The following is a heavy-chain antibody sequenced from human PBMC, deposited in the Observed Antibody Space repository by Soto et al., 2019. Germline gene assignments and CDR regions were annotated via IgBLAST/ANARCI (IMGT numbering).Heavy chain of an antibody. CDR1: GGSFRGYY. D-gene: IGHD3-10*01. Sequence: QVRLQQWGAGLLKPSETLALTCAVQGGSFRGYYWSWIRQPPGKGLEWIGEINHSGGTNYNPSLKSRVSISVDASKNQFSLQLTSVTAADTAVYYCARLWSSNEGSSWGQGTLVAVSS. V-gene: IGHV4-34*01. CDR3: ARLWSSNEGSS. CDR2: INHSGGT. J-gene: IGHJ4*02.